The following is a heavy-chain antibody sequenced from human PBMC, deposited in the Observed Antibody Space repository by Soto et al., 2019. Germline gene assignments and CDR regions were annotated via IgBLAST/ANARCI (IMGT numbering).Heavy chain of an antibody. Sequence: QVQLQESGPGLVKPSQTLSLTCTVSGGSISRGGYYWSWIRQHPGKGLEWIGYIYYSGGTYYNPSLKSRVTMSVDTSENQVSLRLSSVTAADTAVYYWARKDSGYADYMDVWGKGTTVTVSS. CDR3: ARKDSGYADYMDV. CDR2: IYYSGGT. CDR1: GGSISRGGYY. D-gene: IGHD5-12*01. V-gene: IGHV4-31*03. J-gene: IGHJ6*03.